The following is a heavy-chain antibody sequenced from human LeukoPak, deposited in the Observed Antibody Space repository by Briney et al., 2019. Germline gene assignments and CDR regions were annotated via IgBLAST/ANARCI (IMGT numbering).Heavy chain of an antibody. CDR3: AKDMGQLVRGYFDY. D-gene: IGHD6-13*01. V-gene: IGHV3-9*03. CDR2: ISWNSGSI. CDR1: GFTFDDYA. Sequence: GGSLRLSCAASGFTFDDYAMHWVRQAPGKGLEWVSGISWNSGSIGYADSVKGRFTISRDNAKNSLYLQMNSLRAEDMALYYCAKDMGQLVRGYFDYWGQRTLVTVSS. J-gene: IGHJ4*02.